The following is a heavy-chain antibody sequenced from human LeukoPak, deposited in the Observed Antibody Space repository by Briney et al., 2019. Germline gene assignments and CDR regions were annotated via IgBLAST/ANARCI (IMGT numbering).Heavy chain of an antibody. Sequence: GGSLRLSCAASGFTFSSYAMHWVRQAPGKGLEYVSGISINGGSTYYADSVKGRFTISRDNSKNTLYLQMGSLGAEDMAVYYCSRGGHYSGGSCYGPFYYWGQGTLVTVSS. CDR1: GFTFSSYA. D-gene: IGHD2-15*01. CDR2: ISINGGST. J-gene: IGHJ4*02. V-gene: IGHV3-64*02. CDR3: SRGGHYSGGSCYGPFYY.